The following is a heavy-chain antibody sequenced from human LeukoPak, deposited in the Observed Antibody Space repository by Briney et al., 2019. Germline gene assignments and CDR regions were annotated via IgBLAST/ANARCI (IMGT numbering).Heavy chain of an antibody. CDR1: GFTFSSYA. Sequence: GGSLRLSCAASGFTFSSYAMSRVRQAPGKGLEWVSAISGSGGSTYYADSVKGRFTISRDNSKNTLYLQMNSLRAEDTAVYYCATRMVRGVIITRAIDYWGQGTLVTVSS. J-gene: IGHJ4*02. CDR3: ATRMVRGVIITRAIDY. V-gene: IGHV3-23*01. D-gene: IGHD3-10*01. CDR2: ISGSGGST.